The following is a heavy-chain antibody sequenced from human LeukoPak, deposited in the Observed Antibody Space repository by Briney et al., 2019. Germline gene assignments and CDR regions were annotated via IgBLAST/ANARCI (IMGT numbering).Heavy chain of an antibody. CDR2: IWYDGSYI. CDR1: GFTFSYYG. J-gene: IGHJ4*02. V-gene: IGHV3-33*06. Sequence: GGSLRLSCAASGFTFSYYGMHWVRQAPGKGLDWVAVIWYDGSYIYYADSVKGRFTISRDNSKTTMYLQMNSLRAEDTAVYYCAKIVQFTAATGTGLDYWGQGTLVTVSP. CDR3: AKIVQFTAATGTGLDY. D-gene: IGHD6-13*01.